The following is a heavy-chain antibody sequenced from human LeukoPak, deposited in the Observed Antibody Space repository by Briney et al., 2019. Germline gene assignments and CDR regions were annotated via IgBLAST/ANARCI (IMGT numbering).Heavy chain of an antibody. CDR1: GGSISSYY. V-gene: IGHV4-59*12. D-gene: IGHD6-19*01. J-gene: IGHJ4*02. CDR3: ARTNSSGWYMYYFDY. CDR2: IYYSGST. Sequence: SETLSLTCTVSGGSISSYYWSWIRQPPGKGLEGIGYIYYSGSTNYNPSLKSRVTISVDTSKNQFSLKLSSVTAADTAVYYCARTNSSGWYMYYFDYWGQGTLVTVSS.